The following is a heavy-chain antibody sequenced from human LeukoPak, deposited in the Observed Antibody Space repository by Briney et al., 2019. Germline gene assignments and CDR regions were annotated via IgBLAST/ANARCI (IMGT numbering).Heavy chain of an antibody. J-gene: IGHJ5*02. Sequence: SETLSLTCAVYGGSFSGYYWSWIRQPPGKGLEWIGEINHSGSTNYNPSLKSRVTISVDTSKNQFSLKLSSVTAADTAVYYCARGGVDDYVWGSYRIAHNWFDPWGQGTLVTASS. CDR2: INHSGST. CDR3: ARGGVDDYVWGSYRIAHNWFDP. D-gene: IGHD3-16*02. V-gene: IGHV4-34*01. CDR1: GGSFSGYY.